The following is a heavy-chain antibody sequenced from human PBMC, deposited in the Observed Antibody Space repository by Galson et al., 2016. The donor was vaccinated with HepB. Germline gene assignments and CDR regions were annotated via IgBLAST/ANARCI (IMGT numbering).Heavy chain of an antibody. CDR1: GFSLSISGMC. Sequence: PALVKPTQTLTLTCTFSGFSLSISGMCVSWIRQPPGKALEWLALIDWDDDKYYSTSLKTRLTISKDTSKNQVVLTMTNMDPVDTATYYCARIARGLWFGEVETFDYWGQGTLVTVAS. CDR3: ARIARGLWFGEVETFDY. V-gene: IGHV2-70*01. CDR2: IDWDDDK. J-gene: IGHJ4*02. D-gene: IGHD3-10*01.